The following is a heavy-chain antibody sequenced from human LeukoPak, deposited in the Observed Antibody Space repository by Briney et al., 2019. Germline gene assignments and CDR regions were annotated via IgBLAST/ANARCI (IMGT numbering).Heavy chain of an antibody. CDR3: ARSCRNYDFWSGYYKGCWFDP. J-gene: IGHJ5*02. CDR2: INHSGST. Sequence: SETLSLTCAVYGGSFSGYYWSWIRQPPGKGLEWIGEINHSGSTNYNPSLTSRVTISVDTSKNQFSLKLSSVTAADTAVYYCARSCRNYDFWSGYYKGCWFDPWGQGTLVTVSS. V-gene: IGHV4-34*01. D-gene: IGHD3-3*01. CDR1: GGSFSGYY.